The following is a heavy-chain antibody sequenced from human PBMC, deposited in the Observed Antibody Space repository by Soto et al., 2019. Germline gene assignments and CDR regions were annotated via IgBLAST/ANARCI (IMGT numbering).Heavy chain of an antibody. D-gene: IGHD3-10*01. Sequence: GGSLRLSCAASGFTFSSYSMNWVRQAPGKGLEWVSSISNSSSYIYYADSVKGRFTISRDNAKNSLYLQMNSLRAEDTAVYYCAREGVQHGSGPYYYYGMDVWGQGTTVTVSS. CDR1: GFTFSSYS. CDR3: AREGVQHGSGPYYYYGMDV. CDR2: ISNSSSYI. V-gene: IGHV3-21*01. J-gene: IGHJ6*02.